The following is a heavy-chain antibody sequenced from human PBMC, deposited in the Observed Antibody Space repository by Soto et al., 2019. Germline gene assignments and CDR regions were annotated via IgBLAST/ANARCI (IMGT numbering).Heavy chain of an antibody. V-gene: IGHV3-15*01. Sequence: GGSLRLSCAASGFTFSNAWMRWVRQAPGKGLEWVGRITSKTDGGTTDYAAPVKGRFTISRDDSKTTLYLQMNSMKTEDTAVYYCTTAQGIAAAGTGAFDIWGQGTMVTVSS. CDR1: GFTFSNAW. CDR2: ITSKTDGGTT. CDR3: TTAQGIAAAGTGAFDI. J-gene: IGHJ3*02. D-gene: IGHD6-13*01.